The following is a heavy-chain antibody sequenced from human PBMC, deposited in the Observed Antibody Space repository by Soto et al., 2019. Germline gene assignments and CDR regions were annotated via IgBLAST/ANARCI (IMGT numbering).Heavy chain of an antibody. V-gene: IGHV4-34*01. CDR3: AKLQSTYYYGMDV. D-gene: IGHD4-4*01. CDR2: INHSGST. CDR1: GGSFSGYY. J-gene: IGHJ6*02. Sequence: PSETLSLTCAVYGGSFSGYYWSWIRQPPGKGLEWIGEINHSGSTNYNPSLKSRVTISVDTSKNQFSLKLSSVTAADTAVYYCAKLQSTYYYGMDVWGQGTTVTVSS.